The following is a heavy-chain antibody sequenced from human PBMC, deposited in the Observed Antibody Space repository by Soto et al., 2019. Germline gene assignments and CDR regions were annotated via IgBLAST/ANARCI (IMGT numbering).Heavy chain of an antibody. CDR1: GGSISSTTYF. Sequence: NPSETLSLTCTVSGGSISSTTYFWAWIRQSPGKGPEWIGSIYYSGSTYFNPSLRSRVTMSVDTSENQFSLRLNSVTAADTAMYYCARQGSSGDYFRNFLWFDPWGQGTLVTVSS. V-gene: IGHV4-39*01. CDR3: ARQGSSGDYFRNFLWFDP. J-gene: IGHJ5*02. CDR2: IYYSGST. D-gene: IGHD3-10*01.